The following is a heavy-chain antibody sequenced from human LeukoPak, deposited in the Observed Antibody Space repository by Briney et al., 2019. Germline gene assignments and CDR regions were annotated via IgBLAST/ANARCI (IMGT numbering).Heavy chain of an antibody. D-gene: IGHD2-2*01. CDR3: ARGGVVPFGY. CDR2: IYYSGST. CDR1: GDSINSYY. V-gene: IGHV4-59*01. J-gene: IGHJ4*02. Sequence: PSETLSLTCTVSGDSINSYYWSWIRQPPGKGLEWIGYIYYSGSTNYNPSLKSRVTISVDTSKNQFSLKLSSVTAADTAVYYCARGGVVPFGYWGQGTLVTVSS.